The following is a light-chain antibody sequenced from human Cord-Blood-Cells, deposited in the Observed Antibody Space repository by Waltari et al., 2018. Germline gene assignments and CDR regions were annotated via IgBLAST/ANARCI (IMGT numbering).Light chain of an antibody. CDR3: QQNYNIPFT. J-gene: IGKJ3*01. V-gene: IGKV1-33*01. CDR1: QDISNY. Sequence: DIQMTQSPSSLSASVGDRVTITCQASQDISNYLNWYQQKPGKAPKLLVYDASNLESGVPSRFSGSGSGTDFTLTISSLQPEDIATYYCQQNYNIPFTFGPGTKVDIK. CDR2: DAS.